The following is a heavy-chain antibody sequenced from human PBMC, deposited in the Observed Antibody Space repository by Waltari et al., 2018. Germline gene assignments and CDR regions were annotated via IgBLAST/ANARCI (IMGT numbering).Heavy chain of an antibody. Sequence: EVQLLDSGGGLVQPGGSLRLSCAASGFTFSNFAMTWVRQAPGKGLGWVSVISDRGRDTYYAESVKGRFTVSRDNSKNTLYLQMNSLRAEDTAVYQCAKDSPFGDDWGQGTLVTVSS. CDR2: ISDRGRDT. D-gene: IGHD3-10*01. J-gene: IGHJ4*02. CDR3: AKDSPFGDD. V-gene: IGHV3-23*01. CDR1: GFTFSNFA.